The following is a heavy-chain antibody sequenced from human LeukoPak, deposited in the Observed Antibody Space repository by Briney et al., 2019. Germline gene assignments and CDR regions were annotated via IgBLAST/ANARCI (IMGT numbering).Heavy chain of an antibody. D-gene: IGHD3-3*01. V-gene: IGHV1-18*01. Sequence: ASVKVSFKASGYTFTSYGISWVRQAPGQGLEWMGWISAYNGNTNYAQKLQGRVTMTTDTSTSTAYMELRSLRSDDTAVYYCARDGGYDFWSGYYDYWGQGTLVTVSS. CDR1: GYTFTSYG. J-gene: IGHJ4*02. CDR3: ARDGGYDFWSGYYDY. CDR2: ISAYNGNT.